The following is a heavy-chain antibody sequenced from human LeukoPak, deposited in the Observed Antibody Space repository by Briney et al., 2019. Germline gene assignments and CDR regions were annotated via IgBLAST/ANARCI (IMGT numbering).Heavy chain of an antibody. D-gene: IGHD3-10*01. J-gene: IGHJ4*02. Sequence: GRSLRLSCAASGFTFSSYGMHWVRQAPGKGLEWVAVIWYDGSNKYYADSVKGRFTISRDNSKNTLYLQMNSLRAEDTAVYYCAKAYYGSGSYIDYWGQGTLDTVSS. CDR3: AKAYYGSGSYIDY. CDR2: IWYDGSNK. V-gene: IGHV3-33*06. CDR1: GFTFSSYG.